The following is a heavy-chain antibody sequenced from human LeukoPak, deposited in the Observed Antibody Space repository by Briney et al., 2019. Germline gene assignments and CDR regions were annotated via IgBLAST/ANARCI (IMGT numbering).Heavy chain of an antibody. CDR3: ARVTIRSGSPLHAFDI. CDR2: IYYSGNT. D-gene: IGHD3-22*01. V-gene: IGHV4-39*07. Sequence: SETLSLTCTVSGDSISSSSYYWGWIRQPPGKGLEWIGSIYYSGNTYYNPSLKSRVTISVDTSKNQFSLKLSSVTAADTAVYYCARVTIRSGSPLHAFDIWGQGTMVTVSS. CDR1: GDSISSSSYY. J-gene: IGHJ3*02.